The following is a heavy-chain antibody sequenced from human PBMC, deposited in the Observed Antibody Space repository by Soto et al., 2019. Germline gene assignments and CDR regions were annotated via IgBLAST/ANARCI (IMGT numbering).Heavy chain of an antibody. D-gene: IGHD3-10*01. CDR2: ITWDASST. CDR3: AKDIRTRGYYGLDV. CDR1: GFNFDDYI. J-gene: IGHJ6*02. Sequence: EVHLVESGGAVVQPGGSLRLSCAASGFNFDDYIMHWVRQAPGKGLEWVSLITWDASSTSYADSVKGRFTISRDNTKNSLFLQMNSVRAGDTALYYCAKDIRTRGYYGLDVWGQGTTVTVSS. V-gene: IGHV3-43*01.